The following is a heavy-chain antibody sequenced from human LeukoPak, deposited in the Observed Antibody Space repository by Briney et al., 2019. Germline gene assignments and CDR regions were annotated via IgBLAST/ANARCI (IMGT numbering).Heavy chain of an antibody. CDR2: IIPIFGTA. CDR3: ARELSLITMIVVVLGHAFDI. J-gene: IGHJ3*02. Sequence: SVKVSCKASGGTFSSYAISWVRQAPGQGLEWMGGIIPIFGTANYAQKFQGRVTITADESTSTAYMELSSLRSEDTAVYYCARELSLITMIVVVLGHAFDIWGQGTMVTVSS. CDR1: GGTFSSYA. D-gene: IGHD3-22*01. V-gene: IGHV1-69*13.